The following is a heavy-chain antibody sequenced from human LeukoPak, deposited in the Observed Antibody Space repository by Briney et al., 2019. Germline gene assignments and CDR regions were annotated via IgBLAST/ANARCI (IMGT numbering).Heavy chain of an antibody. J-gene: IGHJ5*02. D-gene: IGHD6-19*01. CDR1: GGTFSSYA. CDR2: IIPILGIA. V-gene: IGHV1-69*04. Sequence: ASVKVSCKASGGTFSSYAISWVRQAPGQGLEWMGRIIPILGIANYAQKFQGRVTITADKSTSTAYMELSSLRSEDTAVYYCARDFAPGWRTNWFDPWGQGTLVTASS. CDR3: ARDFAPGWRTNWFDP.